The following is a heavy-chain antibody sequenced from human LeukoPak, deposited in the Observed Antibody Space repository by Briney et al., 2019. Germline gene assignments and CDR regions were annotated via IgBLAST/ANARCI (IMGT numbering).Heavy chain of an antibody. Sequence: SETLSFTCIVSDDSISTYYWSWIRQSPGKGLEWIGFIYYSGSTNYNPSLRSRVAISVDTSKNQFSLNLRSVTAADTAVYYCARSNGDWIDPWGQGTLVTVSS. CDR3: ARSNGDWIDP. CDR2: IYYSGST. J-gene: IGHJ5*02. D-gene: IGHD4-17*01. V-gene: IGHV4-59*08. CDR1: DDSISTYY.